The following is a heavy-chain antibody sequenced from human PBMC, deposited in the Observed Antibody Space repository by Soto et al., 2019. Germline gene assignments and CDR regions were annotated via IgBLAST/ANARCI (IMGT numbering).Heavy chain of an antibody. CDR1: GASFSNFG. V-gene: IGHV1-69*13. J-gene: IGHJ4*02. Sequence: SVKVSCKASGASFSNFGISWVRQAPGQGLEWMGGIAPVFGRPNYAQRFRGRLTRTGDESTSTGYMELISLRSDDTAVYYCAREGSGYKCWGQGTQVTVSS. D-gene: IGHD5-12*01. CDR3: AREGSGYKC. CDR2: IAPVFGRP.